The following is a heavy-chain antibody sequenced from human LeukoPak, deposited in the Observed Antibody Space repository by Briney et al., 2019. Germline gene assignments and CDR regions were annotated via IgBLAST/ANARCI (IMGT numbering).Heavy chain of an antibody. Sequence: SETLSLTCTVSGGSMSSYYWSWIRQPPGKGLEWIGYIYYSGSTNYNPSLKSRVTISVDTSKNQFSLKLSSVTAADTAVYYCARGKDTATSPYYFDYWGQGTLVTVSS. D-gene: IGHD5-18*01. V-gene: IGHV4-59*01. CDR1: GGSMSSYY. J-gene: IGHJ4*02. CDR2: IYYSGST. CDR3: ARGKDTATSPYYFDY.